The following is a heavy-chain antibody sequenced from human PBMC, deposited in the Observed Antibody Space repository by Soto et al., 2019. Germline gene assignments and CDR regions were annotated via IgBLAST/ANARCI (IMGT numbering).Heavy chain of an antibody. J-gene: IGHJ4*02. CDR1: GYTFTSYG. V-gene: IGHV1-18*04. CDR2: ISAYNGNT. D-gene: IGHD3-16*01. Sequence: GASVKVSCKASGYTFTSYGISWVRQAPGQGLEWMGWISAYNGNTNYAQKLQGRVTMTTDTSTSTAYMELRSLRSDDTAVYYCARDGGPLQSRSTWCYWGQGTLVTVSS. CDR3: ARDGGPLQSRSTWCY.